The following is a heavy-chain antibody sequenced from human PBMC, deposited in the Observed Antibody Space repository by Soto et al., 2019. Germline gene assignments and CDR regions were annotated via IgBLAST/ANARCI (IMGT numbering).Heavy chain of an antibody. Sequence: EVQLVESGGGLVQPGGSLRLSCAASGFTFSSYDMHWVRQATGKGLEWVSAIGTAGDTYYPGSVKGRFTISRENAKNSLYLQMNSLSAEDTAVYYCARREGYCSGGSCYGMDVWGQGTTVTVSS. CDR1: GFTFSSYD. D-gene: IGHD2-15*01. CDR2: IGTAGDT. J-gene: IGHJ6*02. V-gene: IGHV3-13*01. CDR3: ARREGYCSGGSCYGMDV.